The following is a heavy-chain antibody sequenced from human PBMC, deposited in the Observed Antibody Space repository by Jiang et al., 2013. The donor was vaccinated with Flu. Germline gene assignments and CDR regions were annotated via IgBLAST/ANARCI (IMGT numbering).Heavy chain of an antibody. D-gene: IGHD3-16*01. CDR1: GFMFSSYA. CDR3: AKNQFYYDTKGLDAFDM. J-gene: IGHJ3*02. V-gene: IGHV3-23*01. Sequence: GGGLVQPGGSLTLSCAASGFMFSSYAMNWVRQAPGKGLEWVSGLSGSGDTAYYADSVKGRFTISRDNSKNTLYLQMHSLGAEDTAVYYCAKNQFYYDTKGLDAFDMWGQGTTVTVSS. CDR2: LSGSGDTA.